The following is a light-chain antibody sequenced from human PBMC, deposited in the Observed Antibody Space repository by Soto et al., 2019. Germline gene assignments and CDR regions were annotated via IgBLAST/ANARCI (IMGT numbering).Light chain of an antibody. J-gene: IGLJ2*01. V-gene: IGLV4-69*01. CDR1: SGHSSYA. CDR3: QTWGTGSVV. CDR2: LNSDGSH. Sequence: QPVLTQSPSASASLGASVKLTCTLSSGHSSYAIAWHQQQPEKGPRYLMNLNSDGSHSKGDGSPDRFSGSSSGAERYLTISSLQSEDEADYYCQTWGTGSVVFGGGTQLTVL.